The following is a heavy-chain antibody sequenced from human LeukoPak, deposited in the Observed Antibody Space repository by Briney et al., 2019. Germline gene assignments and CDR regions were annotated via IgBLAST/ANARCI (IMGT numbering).Heavy chain of an antibody. V-gene: IGHV3-30-3*01. D-gene: IGHD6-13*01. CDR2: ISYDGSNK. CDR1: GFTFSNYA. CDR3: AKDSSSWNVELYYFDY. J-gene: IGHJ4*02. Sequence: PGGSLRLSCAASGFTFSNYAMHWVRQAPGKGLEWVAVISYDGSNKYYADSVKGRFTISRDNSKNTLYLQMNSLRVEDAAVYYCAKDSSSWNVELYYFDYWGQGTLVTVSS.